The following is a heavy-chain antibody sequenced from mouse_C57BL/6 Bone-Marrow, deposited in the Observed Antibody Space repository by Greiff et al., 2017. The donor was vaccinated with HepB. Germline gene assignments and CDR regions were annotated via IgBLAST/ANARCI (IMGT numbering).Heavy chain of an antibody. CDR3: AREKGYGSSFYAMDY. Sequence: EVKLVESGPGLVKPSQTVFLTCTVTGISITTGNYRWSWIRQFPGNKLEWIGYIYYSGTITYNPSLTSRTTITRDTPKNQFFLEMNSLTAEDTATYYCAREKGYGSSFYAMDYWGQGTSVTVSS. V-gene: IGHV3-5*01. J-gene: IGHJ4*01. D-gene: IGHD1-1*01. CDR1: GISITTGNYR. CDR2: IYYSGTI.